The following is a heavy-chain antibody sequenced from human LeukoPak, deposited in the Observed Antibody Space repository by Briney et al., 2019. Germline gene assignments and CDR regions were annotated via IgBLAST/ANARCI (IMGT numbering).Heavy chain of an antibody. J-gene: IGHJ4*02. CDR2: VYHSGSI. Sequence: SETLSLTCTVSGDSLVSGHYWGWIRQPPGQGLEWVGSVYHSGSIYYNPSLKSRVTISVDTSKNQFSLKLSSVTAADTAVYYCARGAQPVYDYYGSGSYYTTFDYWGQGTLVTVSS. CDR3: ARGAQPVYDYYGSGSYYTTFDY. V-gene: IGHV4-38-2*02. D-gene: IGHD3-10*01. CDR1: GDSLVSGHY.